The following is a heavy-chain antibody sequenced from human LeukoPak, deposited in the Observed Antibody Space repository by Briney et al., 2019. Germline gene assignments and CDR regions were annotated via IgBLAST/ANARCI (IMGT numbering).Heavy chain of an antibody. Sequence: ASVKVSCKASGYTFTGNYIHWVRQVPGQGLEWMGWIDPNSGGADYAQKFQGRVTMTRDTSISTIYMELSSLRSDDTAVYYCARFSGSSNFDYWGQGTLVTVPS. CDR2: IDPNSGGA. CDR1: GYTFTGNY. D-gene: IGHD1-26*01. V-gene: IGHV1-2*02. J-gene: IGHJ4*02. CDR3: ARFSGSSNFDY.